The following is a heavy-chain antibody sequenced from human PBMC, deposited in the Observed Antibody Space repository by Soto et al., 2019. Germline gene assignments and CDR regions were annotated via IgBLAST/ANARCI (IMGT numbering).Heavy chain of an antibody. CDR3: ARESEDLTSNFDF. J-gene: IGHJ4*02. CDR2: ISSTTNYI. CDR1: GLTFTRYS. Sequence: LILSCAASGLTFTRYSMSWVRQAPGKGLEWVSSISSTTNYIYYGASMKGRFTISRDNAKNSMSLEMNSLRAEDPAVYYCARESEDLTSNFDFWGQGTLVTVS. V-gene: IGHV3-21*06.